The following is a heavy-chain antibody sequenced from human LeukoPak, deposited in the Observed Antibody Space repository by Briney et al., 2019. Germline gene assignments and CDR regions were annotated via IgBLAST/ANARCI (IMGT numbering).Heavy chain of an antibody. V-gene: IGHV3-20*04. CDR1: GFTFSSYA. Sequence: PGGSLRLSCAASGFTFSSYATSWVRQAPGKGLEWVSGINWDGSSTGYADSVKGRFIISRDNAKNSLYLQMNSLKAEDTALYFCAKGKPRGDYYGSGIYFYFDYWGQGALVTVSS. CDR3: AKGKPRGDYYGSGIYFYFDY. J-gene: IGHJ4*02. D-gene: IGHD3-10*01. CDR2: INWDGSST.